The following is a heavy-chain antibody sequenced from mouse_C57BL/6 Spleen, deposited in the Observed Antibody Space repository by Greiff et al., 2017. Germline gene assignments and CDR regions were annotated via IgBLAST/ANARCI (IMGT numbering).Heavy chain of an antibody. J-gene: IGHJ4*01. CDR1: GYSITSGYY. CDR2: ISYDGSN. Sequence: EVKLQESGPGLVKPSQSLSLTCSVTGYSITSGYYWNWLRQFPGNKLEWMGYISYDGSNNYNPSLKNLISITRDTSKNQFFLKLNSVTTEDTATYYCARSYYYGSSGYYAMDYWGQGTSVTVSS. V-gene: IGHV3-6*01. D-gene: IGHD1-1*01. CDR3: ARSYYYGSSGYYAMDY.